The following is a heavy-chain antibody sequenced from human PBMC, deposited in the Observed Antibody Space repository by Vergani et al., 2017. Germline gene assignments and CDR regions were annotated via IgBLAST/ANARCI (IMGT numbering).Heavy chain of an antibody. V-gene: IGHV1-69*11. CDR1: GGTFSSYA. CDR2: IIPILGTA. Sequence: QVQLVQSGAEVKKPGSSVKVSCKASGGTFSSYAISWVRQAPGQGLEWMGRIIPILGTANYAQKFQGRVTITADESTSTAYMELSSLRSEDTAVYYCAREYIHHYYDSSGYYRAGNAFDIWGQGTMVTVSS. CDR3: AREYIHHYYDSSGYYRAGNAFDI. J-gene: IGHJ3*02. D-gene: IGHD3-22*01.